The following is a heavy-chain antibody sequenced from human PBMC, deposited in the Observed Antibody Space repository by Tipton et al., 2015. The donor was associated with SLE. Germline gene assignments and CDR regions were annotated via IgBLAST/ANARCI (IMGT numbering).Heavy chain of an antibody. Sequence: GSLRLSCAASGLTFRDHWMSWVRQAPGKGLEWVANINPGGNEKYYIGSVEGRFIISRDNAENTLYLQLNSLRVDDTAVYYCAPRGGWGQGALVTVSS. CDR2: INPGGNEK. J-gene: IGHJ4*02. CDR3: APRGG. V-gene: IGHV3-7*01. D-gene: IGHD2-15*01. CDR1: GLTFRDHW.